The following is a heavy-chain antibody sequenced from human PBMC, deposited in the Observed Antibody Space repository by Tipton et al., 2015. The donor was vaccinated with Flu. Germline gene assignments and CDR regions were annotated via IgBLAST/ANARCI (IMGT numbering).Heavy chain of an antibody. Sequence: TLSLTCTVSGGSISTYYWSWIRQPPGKGLEWIGFINYNGGTDYNPSLKSRVTISVDTSKNQFSLRLSSVTAADTAVYFCAKGRGAASSSGVFDSWGQGTLVTVSS. CDR3: AKGRGAASSSGVFDS. D-gene: IGHD6-6*01. V-gene: IGHV4-59*01. CDR2: INYNGGT. CDR1: GGSISTYY. J-gene: IGHJ4*02.